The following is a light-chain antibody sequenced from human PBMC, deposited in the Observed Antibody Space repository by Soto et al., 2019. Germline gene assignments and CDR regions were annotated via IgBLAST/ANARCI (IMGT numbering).Light chain of an antibody. CDR2: DAS. V-gene: IGKV3-11*01. Sequence: EIVLTQSPATLSLSPGERATLSCRASQGVSSYLAWYQQKPGQAPRLLIYDASNRATAIPARFSGSGSGTDFTLTISSLEPEDFAVYYCQQRSNWPRTFGQGTKVDIK. CDR3: QQRSNWPRT. CDR1: QGVSSY. J-gene: IGKJ1*01.